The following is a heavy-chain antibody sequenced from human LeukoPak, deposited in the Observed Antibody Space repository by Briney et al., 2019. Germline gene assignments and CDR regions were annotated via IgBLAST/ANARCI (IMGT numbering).Heavy chain of an antibody. V-gene: IGHV1-8*01. CDR1: GYTFTSYD. CDR3: ARGDRWGDYYYYYYMDV. J-gene: IGHJ6*03. CDR2: MNPNSGNT. D-gene: IGHD3-16*01. Sequence: ASVKVSCKASGYTFTSYDINWVRQATGQGLEWMGWMNPNSGNTGYAQKFQGRVTMTRNTSISTAYMELSSLRSEDTAVYYCARGDRWGDYYYYYYMDVWGKGTTVTISS.